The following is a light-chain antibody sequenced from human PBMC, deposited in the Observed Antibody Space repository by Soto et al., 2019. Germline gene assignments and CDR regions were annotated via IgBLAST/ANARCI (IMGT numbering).Light chain of an antibody. CDR2: EDY. V-gene: IGLV2-23*01. CDR3: CSYAGSRTWV. CDR1: SSDVGIFNR. Sequence: QSALTQPASVSGSPGQSITISCNGISSDVGIFNRVSWYQHHPGEAPKLMIYEDYRRPSGVSNRFSGSRSGNTASLTISGLQAEDEADYHCCSYAGSRTWVFGGGTQLTVL. J-gene: IGLJ3*02.